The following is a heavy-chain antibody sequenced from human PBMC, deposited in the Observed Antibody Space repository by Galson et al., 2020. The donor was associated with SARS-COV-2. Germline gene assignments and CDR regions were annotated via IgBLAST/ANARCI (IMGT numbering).Heavy chain of an antibody. CDR1: GFTFSTNG. V-gene: IGHV3-30*02. D-gene: IGHD6-19*01. CDR2: IRYDGSNK. Sequence: GGSLRLSCAPSGFTFSTNGMHWVSQAPGKGLEWVAFIRYDGSNKYYGDSVKGRFTISRDNSTNTLYLQMNSLRAEDTAVYYCAKDGREAGTHYNFYMDVWGKGTTVTISS. J-gene: IGHJ6*03. CDR3: AKDGREAGTHYNFYMDV.